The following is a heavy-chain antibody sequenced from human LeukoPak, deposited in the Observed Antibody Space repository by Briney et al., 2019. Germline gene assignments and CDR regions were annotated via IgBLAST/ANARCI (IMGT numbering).Heavy chain of an antibody. CDR1: GGTFSSYA. J-gene: IGHJ4*02. Sequence: SVKVSCKASGGTFSSYAISWVRQAPGQGLEWMGGIIPIFGTANYAQKLQGRVTITADESTSTAYMELSSLRSEDTAVYYCARLRLDLPPDIVVVPAAMDDYWGQGTLVTVSS. CDR2: IIPIFGTA. V-gene: IGHV1-69*01. D-gene: IGHD2-2*01. CDR3: ARLRLDLPPDIVVVPAAMDDY.